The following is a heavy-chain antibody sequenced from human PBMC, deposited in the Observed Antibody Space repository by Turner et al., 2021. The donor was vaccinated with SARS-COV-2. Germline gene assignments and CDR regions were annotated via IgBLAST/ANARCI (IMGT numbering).Heavy chain of an antibody. CDR1: GFPFSSYG. D-gene: IGHD6-25*01. Sequence: QVQLVESGGGVVQPGRSLRLSCAASGFPFSSYGMHWVRQAPGKGLEWMAVISSDGSNKYYADSVKGRFTISRDNSKNTLYLQMSSLRAEDTAVYYCAKCGYQYYHYYYMDVWGKGTTVTVSS. V-gene: IGHV3-30*18. CDR2: ISSDGSNK. J-gene: IGHJ6*03. CDR3: AKCGYQYYHYYYMDV.